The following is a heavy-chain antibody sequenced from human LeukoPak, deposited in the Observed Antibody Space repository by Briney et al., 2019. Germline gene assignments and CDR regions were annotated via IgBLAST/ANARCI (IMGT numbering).Heavy chain of an antibody. J-gene: IGHJ6*02. V-gene: IGHV3-15*07. CDR3: ATERNWELLRPYGLNI. CDR2: IRTKIEGETR. D-gene: IGHD1-26*01. Sequence: PGGSLRLSCAVSGFTFSNAWMNWVRQAPGKGLEWVGRIRTKIEGETRDYSAPVKGRFTISRDDSKTTLYLQMNGLKTEDSAVYYCATERNWELLRPYGLNIWGQGTTVTVSS. CDR1: GFTFSNAW.